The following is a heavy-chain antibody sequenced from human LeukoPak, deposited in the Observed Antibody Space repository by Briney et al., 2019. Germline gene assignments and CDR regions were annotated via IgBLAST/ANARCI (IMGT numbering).Heavy chain of an antibody. CDR1: GFTFSSYA. CDR2: ISYDGSNK. J-gene: IGHJ4*02. D-gene: IGHD1-26*01. CDR3: ARVEMGY. V-gene: IGHV3-30-3*01. Sequence: PGRSLRLSCAASGFTFSSYAMHWVRQAPGKGLEWVAVISYDGSNKYYADSVKGRFTISRDNSKNTLYLQMNSLRAEDTAVYYCARVEMGYWGQGTLVTVSS.